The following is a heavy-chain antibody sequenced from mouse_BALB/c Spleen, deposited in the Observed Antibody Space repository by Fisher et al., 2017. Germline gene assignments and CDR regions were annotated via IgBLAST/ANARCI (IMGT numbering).Heavy chain of an antibody. V-gene: IGHV1-87*01. Sequence: KFKGKATLTADKSSSTAYMQLSSLASEDSAVYYCAREGYGYPYYYAMDYWGQGTSVTVSS. J-gene: IGHJ4*01. D-gene: IGHD2-2*01. CDR3: AREGYGYPYYYAMDY.